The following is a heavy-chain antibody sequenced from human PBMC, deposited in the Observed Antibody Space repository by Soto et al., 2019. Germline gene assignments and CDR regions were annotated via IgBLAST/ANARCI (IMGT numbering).Heavy chain of an antibody. Sequence: EVQLVESGGGLVKPGGSLRLSCAASGFTFSNAWMSWVRQAPGKGLEWVGRIKSKTDGGTTDYAAPVKGRFTISRDDSKNTLYLQMNSLKTEDTAVYYCTTDLHCTNGVCYTLGTYWYFDLWGRGTLVTVSS. CDR1: GFTFSNAW. D-gene: IGHD2-8*01. V-gene: IGHV3-15*01. CDR2: IKSKTDGGTT. CDR3: TTDLHCTNGVCYTLGTYWYFDL. J-gene: IGHJ2*01.